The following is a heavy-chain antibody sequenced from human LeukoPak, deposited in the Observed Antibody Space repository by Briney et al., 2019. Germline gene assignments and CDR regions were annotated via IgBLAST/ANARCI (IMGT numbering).Heavy chain of an antibody. CDR3: ARISGRYYGSGSPHDY. J-gene: IGHJ4*02. CDR1: GFSLSNARMG. Sequence: SGPVLVKPTETLTLTCAVSGFSLSNARMGVSWIRQPPGKALEWLAHIFSNDEKSYSTSLKSRLTISKDTSKSQVVLTMTNMDPVDTATYYCARISGRYYGSGSPHDYWGQGTLVTVSS. D-gene: IGHD3-10*01. CDR2: IFSNDEK. V-gene: IGHV2-26*01.